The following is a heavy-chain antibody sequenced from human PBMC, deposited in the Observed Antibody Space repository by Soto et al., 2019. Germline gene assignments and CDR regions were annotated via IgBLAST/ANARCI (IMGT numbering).Heavy chain of an antibody. CDR2: INHSGST. Sequence: QVQLQQWGAGLLKPSETLSLTCAVYGGSFSGYYWSWIRQPPGKGLEWIGEINHSGSTNYNPSLKSRVTLSVDTSKNQFSLKLSSVTAADTAVYYCARMGHYYAGRYWGEGTLVTVSS. CDR1: GGSFSGYY. V-gene: IGHV4-34*01. J-gene: IGHJ4*02. D-gene: IGHD3-10*01. CDR3: ARMGHYYAGRY.